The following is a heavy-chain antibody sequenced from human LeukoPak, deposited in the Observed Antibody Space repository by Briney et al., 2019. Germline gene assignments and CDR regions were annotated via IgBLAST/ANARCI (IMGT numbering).Heavy chain of an antibody. V-gene: IGHV1-18*01. CDR3: ARAVGITGTRGRWFDP. CDR2: ISAYNGNT. J-gene: IGHJ5*02. Sequence: GASVKVSCKASGYTFTSYGISWVRQAPGQGLEWMGWISAYNGNTNYAQKLQGRVTMPTDTSTSTAYMELRSLRSDDTAVYYCARAVGITGTRGRWFDPWGQGTLVTVSS. CDR1: GYTFTSYG. D-gene: IGHD1-7*01.